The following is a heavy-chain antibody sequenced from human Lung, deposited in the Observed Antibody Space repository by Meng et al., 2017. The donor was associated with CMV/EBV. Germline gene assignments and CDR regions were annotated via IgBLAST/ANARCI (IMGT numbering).Heavy chain of an antibody. Sequence: ASVKVSXKASGYTFTSYYMHWVRQAPGQGLEWTGIINPSGGSTSYAQKFQGRVTMTRDTSTSTVYMELSSLRSEDTAVYYCARDRERGYSYGIIDYWGQGTLVTVSS. V-gene: IGHV1-46*01. CDR3: ARDRERGYSYGIIDY. CDR2: INPSGGST. D-gene: IGHD5-18*01. J-gene: IGHJ4*02. CDR1: GYTFTSYY.